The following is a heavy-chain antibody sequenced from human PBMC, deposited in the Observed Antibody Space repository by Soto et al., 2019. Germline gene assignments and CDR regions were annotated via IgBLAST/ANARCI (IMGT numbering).Heavy chain of an antibody. D-gene: IGHD3-3*01. CDR1: GVSMSSYY. J-gene: IGHJ5*02. V-gene: IGHV4-59*08. Sequence: LSLTCTVSGVSMSSYYWNWIRQPPGKGLEWIGYIYYSGITKYNPSLKSRVTISVDTSKNQFSLKLSSVTAADTAVYYCARQSTKSGYYMGSLDPWGQGTLVTVSS. CDR3: ARQSTKSGYYMGSLDP. CDR2: IYYSGIT.